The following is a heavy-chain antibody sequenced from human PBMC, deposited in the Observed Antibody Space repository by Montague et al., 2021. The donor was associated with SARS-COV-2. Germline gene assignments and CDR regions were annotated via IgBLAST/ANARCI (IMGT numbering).Heavy chain of an antibody. CDR2: IYHSGST. CDR3: ARTGYSSGWHSFDY. CDR1: GGSISSINW. D-gene: IGHD6-19*01. Sequence: SETLSLTCVVSGGSISSINWWSWVRQPPVKGLEWIGEIYHSGSTNYNPSLKSRVIISVDKSKNQFSLKLSSVTAADTAVYYCARTGYSSGWHSFDYWGQGTLVTVSS. V-gene: IGHV4-4*02. J-gene: IGHJ4*02.